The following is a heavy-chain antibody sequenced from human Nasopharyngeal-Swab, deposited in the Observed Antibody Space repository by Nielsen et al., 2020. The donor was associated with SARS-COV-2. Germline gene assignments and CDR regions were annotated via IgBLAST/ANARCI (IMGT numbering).Heavy chain of an antibody. D-gene: IGHD1-26*01. CDR1: GFTFRSDA. CDR3: ARPHSGCYYSWFDP. J-gene: IGHJ5*02. V-gene: IGHV3-30*04. Sequence: GESLKISCAASGFTFRSDAMYWVRQAPGKGLEWVAVISYDGSDQYYADSVKGRFTISRDNSKNTLYLQMNSLRVEDTAVYYCARPHSGCYYSWFDPWGQGTLVTVSS. CDR2: ISYDGSDQ.